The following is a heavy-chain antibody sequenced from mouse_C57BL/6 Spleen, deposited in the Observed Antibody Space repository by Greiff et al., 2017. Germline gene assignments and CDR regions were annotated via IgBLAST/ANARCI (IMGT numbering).Heavy chain of an antibody. Sequence: VQLQQPGAELVMPGASVKLSCKASGYTFTSYWMHWVKQRPGQGLEWIGEIDPSDSYTNYNQKFKGKSTLTVDKSSSTAYMQLSSLTSEDSAVHYCARRLSYYFDYWGQGTTLTVSS. CDR1: GYTFTSYW. D-gene: IGHD3-2*02. J-gene: IGHJ2*01. V-gene: IGHV1-69*01. CDR3: ARRLSYYFDY. CDR2: IDPSDSYT.